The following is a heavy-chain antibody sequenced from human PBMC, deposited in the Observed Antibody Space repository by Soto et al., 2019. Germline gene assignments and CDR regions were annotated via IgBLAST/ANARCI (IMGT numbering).Heavy chain of an antibody. J-gene: IGHJ3*02. CDR2: IKSKTDGVTT. CDR3: NTDIVVVTAAIRSAYAFDI. D-gene: IGHD2-2*01. Sequence: GALGVACAAPGFTFSNAWMSEVRQAPGKGLEWVGRIKSKTDGVTTDYAAPVKGRFTISRDDSKNTLYLQMNSLKTEDTAVYYCNTDIVVVTAAIRSAYAFDIWGQGTMVTV. CDR1: GFTFSNAW. V-gene: IGHV3-15*01.